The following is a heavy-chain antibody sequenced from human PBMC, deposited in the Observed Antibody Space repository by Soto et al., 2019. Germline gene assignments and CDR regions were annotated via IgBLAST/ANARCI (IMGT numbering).Heavy chain of an antibody. J-gene: IGHJ4*02. CDR2: IKQDGSEK. D-gene: IGHD3-9*01. Sequence: GESLKISCAASGFTFSSYWMSWVRQAPGKGLEWVANIKQDGSEKYYVDSVKGRFTISRDNAKNSLYLQMNSLRAEDTAVYYCARVGSGALRYFDWLLFDYWGQGTLVTVSS. V-gene: IGHV3-7*01. CDR3: ARVGSGALRYFDWLLFDY. CDR1: GFTFSSYW.